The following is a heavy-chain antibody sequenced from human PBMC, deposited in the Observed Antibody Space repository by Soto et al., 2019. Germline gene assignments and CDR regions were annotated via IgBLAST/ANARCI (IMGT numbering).Heavy chain of an antibody. V-gene: IGHV4-39*01. Sequence: SETLSLTCTVSGGSISSSSYYWGWIRQPPGKGLEWIGSIYYSGSTYYNPSLKSRVTISVDTSKNQFSLKLSSVTAADTAVYYCARRAVGGGSTWFDPWGQGTLVTVSS. CDR2: IYYSGST. CDR1: GGSISSSSYY. D-gene: IGHD6-19*01. J-gene: IGHJ5*02. CDR3: ARRAVGGGSTWFDP.